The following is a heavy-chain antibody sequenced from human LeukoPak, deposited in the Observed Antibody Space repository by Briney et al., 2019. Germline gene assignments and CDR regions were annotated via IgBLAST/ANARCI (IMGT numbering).Heavy chain of an antibody. D-gene: IGHD6-19*01. Sequence: SETLSPTCAVYGGSFSGYYWSWIRQPPGKGLEWIGEINHSGSTNYNPSLKSRVTISVDTSKNQFSLKLSSVTAADTAVYYCARGCSSGWYPYYYYYGMDVWGQGTTVTVSS. J-gene: IGHJ6*02. V-gene: IGHV4-34*01. CDR2: INHSGST. CDR3: ARGCSSGWYPYYYYYGMDV. CDR1: GGSFSGYY.